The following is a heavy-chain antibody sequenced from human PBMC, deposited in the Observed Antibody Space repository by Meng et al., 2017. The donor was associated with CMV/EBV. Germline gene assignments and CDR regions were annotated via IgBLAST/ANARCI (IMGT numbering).Heavy chain of an antibody. V-gene: IGHV4-34*01. J-gene: IGHJ6*02. CDR3: ARGARKGYDYRNYYYYGMDV. D-gene: IGHD5-12*01. CDR1: GGSFSGYY. Sequence: SETLSLTCAVYGGSFSGYYWSWIRQPPGKGLEWIGEINHSGSTNYNPSLKSRVTISVDTSKNQFSLKLSSVTAADTAVYYWARGARKGYDYRNYYYYGMDVWGQGTTVTVSS. CDR2: INHSGST.